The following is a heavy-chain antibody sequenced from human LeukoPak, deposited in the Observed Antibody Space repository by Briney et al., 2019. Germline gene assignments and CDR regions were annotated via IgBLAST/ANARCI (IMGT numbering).Heavy chain of an antibody. V-gene: IGHV3-7*01. J-gene: IGHJ4*02. D-gene: IGHD2-2*01. CDR2: IKEDGGEM. CDR3: ARDGVVPAAN. Sequence: PGGSLTLSCAASGFTFSNYWMSWVRQAPGKGLEWVANIKEDGGEMYYVDSVKGRFTISRDNAKNSLYLQMNSLRAEDTAVYYCARDGVVPAANWGQGTLVTVSS. CDR1: GFTFSNYW.